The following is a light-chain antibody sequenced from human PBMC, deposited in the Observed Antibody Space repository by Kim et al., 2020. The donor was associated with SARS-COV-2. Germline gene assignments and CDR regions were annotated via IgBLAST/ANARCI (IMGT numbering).Light chain of an antibody. CDR1: QSISSW. CDR2: KAS. J-gene: IGKJ2*03. V-gene: IGKV1-5*03. Sequence: DIQMTQTPSTLSASVGDRVTITCRASQSISSWLGWYQQKPGKAPMLLIYKASSLESGVPSRLSGSGSVNEFTFTISCLQPVDFATYYSHQYNSYSSFGQGTKLEI. CDR3: HQYNSYSS.